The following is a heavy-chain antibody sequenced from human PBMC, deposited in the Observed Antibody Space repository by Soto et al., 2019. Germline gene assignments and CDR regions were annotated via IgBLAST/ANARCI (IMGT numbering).Heavy chain of an antibody. J-gene: IGHJ4*02. CDR2: ISSTTNYI. Sequence: LRLSCAASGFTFTRYSMNWVRQAPGKGLEWVSSISSTTNYIYYADSMKGRFIVSRDNAKNSVYLEMNSLSAEDTAVYYCARESEDLTSNFDYWGQGTLVTVSS. CDR3: ARESEDLTSNFDY. CDR1: GFTFTRYS. V-gene: IGHV3-21*01.